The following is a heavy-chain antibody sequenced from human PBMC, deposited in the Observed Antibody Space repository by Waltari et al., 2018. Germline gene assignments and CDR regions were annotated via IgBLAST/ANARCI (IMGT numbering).Heavy chain of an antibody. V-gene: IGHV4-39*01. Sequence: QLQLQESGPGLVKPSETLSLTCTVSGGSIISTHYYWGWIRQPPGTRLEWIGNIYNTGNTYYKPSRQSRATISVDTAKSQYSLRLRSVTAADTVLYYCARLDVDRGSSGWVPWDYCGQGILVTVSS. CDR2: IYNTGNT. D-gene: IGHD2-2*01. CDR3: ARLDVDRGSSGWVPWDY. J-gene: IGHJ4*02. CDR1: GGSIISTHYY.